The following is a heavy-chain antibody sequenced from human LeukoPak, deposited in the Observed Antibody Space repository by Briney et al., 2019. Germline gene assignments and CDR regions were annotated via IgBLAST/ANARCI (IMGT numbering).Heavy chain of an antibody. D-gene: IGHD3-10*01. J-gene: IGHJ4*02. CDR1: GFTFSSYS. V-gene: IGHV3-48*02. CDR3: ARDKGTYYYGSGSFDY. CDR2: ISSSSSTI. Sequence: GGSLRLSCAASGFTFSSYSMNWDRQAPGKGLEWVSYISSSSSTIYYADSVKGRFTISRDNAKNSLYLQMNSLRDEDTAVYYCARDKGTYYYGSGSFDYWGQGTLVTVSS.